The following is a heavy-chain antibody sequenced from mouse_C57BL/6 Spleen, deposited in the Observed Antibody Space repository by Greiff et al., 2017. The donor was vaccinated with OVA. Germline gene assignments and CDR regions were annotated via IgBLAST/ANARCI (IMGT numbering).Heavy chain of an antibody. V-gene: IGHV1-42*01. J-gene: IGHJ3*01. CDR1: GYSFTGYY. CDR3: TRIYYGNVCAY. Sequence: VQLQQSGPELVKPGASVKISCKASGYSFTGYYMNWVKQSPEKSLEWIGEINPSTGGTTYNQKFKAKATLTVDKSSSTAYMQLKSLTSEDSAVFYCTRIYYGNVCAYWGRGTLVTVSA. CDR2: INPSTGGT. D-gene: IGHD2-1*01.